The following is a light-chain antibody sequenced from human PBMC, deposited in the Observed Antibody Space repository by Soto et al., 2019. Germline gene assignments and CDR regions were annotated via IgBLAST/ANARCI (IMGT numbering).Light chain of an antibody. V-gene: IGKV3-11*01. CDR3: QARDAWPS. CDR1: QSVSTS. J-gene: IGKJ1*01. Sequence: IVLTQSPVTLALSPVESAVLSCRASQSVSTSLAWYQHKPGQAPRLFIYDASKRAPGIPARFTGSGSGTDFTLTISSLEPEDIAVYYCQARDAWPSFGQGTKV. CDR2: DAS.